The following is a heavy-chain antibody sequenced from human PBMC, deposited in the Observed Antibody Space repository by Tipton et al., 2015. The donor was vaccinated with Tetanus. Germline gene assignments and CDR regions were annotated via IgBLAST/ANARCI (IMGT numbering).Heavy chain of an antibody. CDR1: GDSVSSNSAA. CDR2: TYYRSKWYN. J-gene: IGHJ6*02. CDR3: ARDVLYSYGSTGDYYYYYGMDV. D-gene: IGHD5-18*01. V-gene: IGHV6-1*01. Sequence: GLVKPSQTLSLTCAISGDSVSSNSAAWNWIRQSPSRGLEWLGRTYYRSKWYNDYAVSVKSRITINPDTSKNQFSLQLNSVTPEDTAVYYCARDVLYSYGSTGDYYYYYGMDVWGQGTTVTVSS.